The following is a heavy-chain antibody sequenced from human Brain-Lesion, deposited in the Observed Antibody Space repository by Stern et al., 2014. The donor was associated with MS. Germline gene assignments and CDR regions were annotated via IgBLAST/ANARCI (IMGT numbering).Heavy chain of an antibody. CDR2: VNPNTGGT. CDR3: ARDQRGITIFGVVTDYYYLGMDV. Sequence: QVQLVQSGAEVKKPGASVKVSCKTSGYIFTGYSIHWVRKAPGQGLEWMAWVNPNTGGTKYAQKFQGRVTMSRDTSISTAYVELSSLTSDDTAVYYCARDQRGITIFGVVTDYYYLGMDVWGQGTTVTVSS. D-gene: IGHD3-3*01. V-gene: IGHV1-2*02. J-gene: IGHJ6*02. CDR1: GYIFTGYS.